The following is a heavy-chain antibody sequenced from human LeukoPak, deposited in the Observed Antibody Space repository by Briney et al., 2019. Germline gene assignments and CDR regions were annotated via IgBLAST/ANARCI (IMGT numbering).Heavy chain of an antibody. J-gene: IGHJ4*02. Sequence: GGSLRLSCAASGLIVSSNYMTWVRQAPGKGLEWVAVIHTGGDTYYPDSVQGRFTISRDSSKNTLHLQMNSLRGEDTAVYYCARVVSLSGIGYFDYWGRGTLVTVSS. CDR2: IHTGGDT. CDR3: ARVVSLSGIGYFDY. V-gene: IGHV3-53*01. D-gene: IGHD3-10*01. CDR1: GLIVSSNY.